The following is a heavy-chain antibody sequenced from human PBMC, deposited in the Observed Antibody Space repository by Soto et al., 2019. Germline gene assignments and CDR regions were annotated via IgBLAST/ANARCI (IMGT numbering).Heavy chain of an antibody. CDR1: GFTFSSYA. J-gene: IGHJ3*02. CDR3: AKNHEYDFWSGYLGGIDI. D-gene: IGHD3-3*01. CDR2: ISGSGGST. V-gene: IGHV3-23*01. Sequence: EVQLLESGGGLVQPGGSLRLSCAASGFTFSSYAMSWVHQAPGKGLEWVSAISGSGGSTYYADSVKGRFTISRDNSKNTLYLQMNSLRAEDTAVYYCAKNHEYDFWSGYLGGIDIWGQGTMVTVSS.